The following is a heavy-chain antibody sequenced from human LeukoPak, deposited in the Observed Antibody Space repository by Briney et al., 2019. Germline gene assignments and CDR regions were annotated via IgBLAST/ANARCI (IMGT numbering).Heavy chain of an antibody. CDR1: GFTFSTNG. V-gene: IGHV3-53*01. D-gene: IGHD2-15*01. Sequence: GGSLRLSCAASGFTFSTNGMTWVRQAPGKGLVWVSVLYSDGNTKYSESLQGRFTISRDDYKNTLYYEKNSLRPDDAAVYYCKKSVEPLAANAFVYWGEGTLVTVSS. CDR3: KKSVEPLAANAFVY. CDR2: LYSDGNT. J-gene: IGHJ4*02.